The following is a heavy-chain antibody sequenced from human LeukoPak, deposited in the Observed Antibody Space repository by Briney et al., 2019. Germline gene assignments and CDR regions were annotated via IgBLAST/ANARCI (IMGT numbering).Heavy chain of an antibody. CDR1: GFNFTNYV. CDR2: IGSDGSDK. Sequence: GGSLRLSCAASGFNFTNYVMHWVRQAPGKGLEWVSFIGSDGSDKHYADSVKGRFTISRDNSKNTLYLQMNSLRAEDTAVYYCARIYYDILTGYYRGAFDIWGQGTMVTVSS. D-gene: IGHD3-9*01. J-gene: IGHJ3*02. V-gene: IGHV3-33*01. CDR3: ARIYYDILTGYYRGAFDI.